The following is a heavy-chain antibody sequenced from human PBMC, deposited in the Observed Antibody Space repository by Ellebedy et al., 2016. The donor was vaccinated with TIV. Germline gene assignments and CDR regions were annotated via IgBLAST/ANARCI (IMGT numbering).Heavy chain of an antibody. V-gene: IGHV1-2*02. CDR1: GYIFTGYY. J-gene: IGHJ5*02. D-gene: IGHD6-13*01. Sequence: AASVKVSCKASGYIFTGYYMHWVRQAPGQGLEWMGWINPNSGYTSYAQKFPGRVTMTRDTSISTAYMELSKLRSDDTAVYYCARDAEEAAGRYNWFDPWGQGTLVTVSS. CDR3: ARDAEEAAGRYNWFDP. CDR2: INPNSGYT.